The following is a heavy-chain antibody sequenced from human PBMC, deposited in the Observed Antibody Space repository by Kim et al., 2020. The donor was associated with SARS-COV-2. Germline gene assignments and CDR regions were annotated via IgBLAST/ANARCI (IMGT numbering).Heavy chain of an antibody. D-gene: IGHD3-3*01. Sequence: SETLSLTCAVYGGSFSGYYCSWIRQPPGKGLEWIGEINDSGSTNYNPSLKSRLTMSVDTSKYQFSLKLSSVTAADTAVYYCARVGPDFWNGYGHYYYMDVWGKGTTVTVSS. V-gene: IGHV4-34*01. CDR1: GGSFSGYY. J-gene: IGHJ6*03. CDR3: ARVGPDFWNGYGHYYYMDV. CDR2: INDSGST.